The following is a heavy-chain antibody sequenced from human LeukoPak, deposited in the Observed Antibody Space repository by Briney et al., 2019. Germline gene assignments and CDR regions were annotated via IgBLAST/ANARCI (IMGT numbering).Heavy chain of an antibody. CDR2: INHSGST. Sequence: SETLSLTCAVYGGSFSGYYWSWIRQPPGKGLEWIGEINHSGSTNYNPTLKSPITISEDTSKLQFSLKRSSVAAADTAVYYCARSKQWLVRRGWFDPWGQGTLVTVSS. CDR3: ARSKQWLVRRGWFDP. J-gene: IGHJ5*02. CDR1: GGSFSGYY. V-gene: IGHV4-34*01. D-gene: IGHD6-19*01.